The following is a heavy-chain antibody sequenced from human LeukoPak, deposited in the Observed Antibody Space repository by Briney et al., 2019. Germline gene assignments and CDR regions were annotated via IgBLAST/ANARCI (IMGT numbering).Heavy chain of an antibody. V-gene: IGHV3-21*01. CDR2: ISTSSSYI. J-gene: IGHJ3*02. Sequence: GGSLRLSCAASGFTFSSYSMNWVRPAPGKGLEWVSSISTSSSYIYYAHSVKGRFTISRDNAKNSLYLQMNSLRAEDTAMYYCAKDRSAPHMLWNAFDIWGQGTMVTVSS. CDR1: GFTFSSYS. CDR3: AKDRSAPHMLWNAFDI. D-gene: IGHD2-8*01.